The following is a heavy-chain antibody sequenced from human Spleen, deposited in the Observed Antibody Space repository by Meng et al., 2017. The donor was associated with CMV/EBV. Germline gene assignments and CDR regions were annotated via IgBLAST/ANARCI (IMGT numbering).Heavy chain of an antibody. J-gene: IGHJ4*02. CDR3: AKAGPTILSPIDY. D-gene: IGHD3-3*01. Sequence: GGSLRLSCAVSGFTFSIYSMKWVRQAPGKGLEWVSSITSASNSMDYADSVKGRFTISRDNAKNSLYLQMNSLRVEDTAVYYCAKAGPTILSPIDYWGQGTLVTVSS. CDR1: GFTFSIYS. CDR2: ITSASNSM. V-gene: IGHV3-21*01.